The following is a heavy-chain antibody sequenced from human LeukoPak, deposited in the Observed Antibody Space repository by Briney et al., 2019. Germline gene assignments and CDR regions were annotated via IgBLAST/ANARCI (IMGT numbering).Heavy chain of an antibody. CDR1: GGSISSYY. CDR3: AREGQLWLQRGAFDI. CDR2: IYYSGST. D-gene: IGHD5-18*01. V-gene: IGHV4-59*01. Sequence: SETLSLTCTVSGGSISSYYWSWIRQPPGKGLEWIGYIYYSGSTNYNPSLKSRVTISVDTSKNQFSLKLSSVTAADTAVYYCAREGQLWLQRGAFDIWGQGTMVTVSS. J-gene: IGHJ3*02.